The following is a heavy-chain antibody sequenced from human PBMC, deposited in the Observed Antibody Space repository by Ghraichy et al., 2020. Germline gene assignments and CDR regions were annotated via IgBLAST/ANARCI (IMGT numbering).Heavy chain of an antibody. D-gene: IGHD3-3*01. CDR1: GFTFSSYW. Sequence: GSLRLSCAASGFTFSSYWMSWVRQAPGKGLEWVANIKQDGSEKYYVDSVKGRFTISRDNAKNSLYLQMNSLRAEDTAVYYCARDGFLEWFNGMDVWGQGTTVTVSS. CDR2: IKQDGSEK. J-gene: IGHJ6*02. V-gene: IGHV3-7*01. CDR3: ARDGFLEWFNGMDV.